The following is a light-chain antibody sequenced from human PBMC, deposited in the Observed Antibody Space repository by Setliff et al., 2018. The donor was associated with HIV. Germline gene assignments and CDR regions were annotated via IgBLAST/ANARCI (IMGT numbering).Light chain of an antibody. CDR2: DVS. CDR3: SSYAGSKTFDV. Sequence: QSALTQPRSVSGSPGQSVTISCTGTSSDVGNYNYVSWYQHHPGKAPKLMIYDVSKRPSGVPDRFSASKSGNTASLTISGLQPDDEADYYCSSYAGSKTFDVFGTGTKVTVL. V-gene: IGLV2-11*01. J-gene: IGLJ1*01. CDR1: SSDVGNYNY.